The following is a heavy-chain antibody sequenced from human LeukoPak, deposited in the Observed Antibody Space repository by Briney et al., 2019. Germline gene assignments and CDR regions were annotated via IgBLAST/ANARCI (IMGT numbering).Heavy chain of an antibody. Sequence: SETLSLTCTVSGGSISSSSYYWGWIRQPPGKGLEWIGSIYYSGSTYYNPSLKSRVTISVDTSKNQFSLKLSSVTAADTAVYYCASHPLLRYFDYWGQGTLVTVSS. CDR1: GGSISSSSYY. V-gene: IGHV4-39*07. J-gene: IGHJ4*02. CDR2: IYYSGST. D-gene: IGHD2-15*01. CDR3: ASHPLLRYFDY.